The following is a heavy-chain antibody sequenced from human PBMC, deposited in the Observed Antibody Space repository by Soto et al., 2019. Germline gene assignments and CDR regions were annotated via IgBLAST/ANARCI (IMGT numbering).Heavy chain of an antibody. CDR1: GFAFSSYA. Sequence: GGSLRLSCAASGFAFSSYAMNWVRQAPGKGLEWVSAIGGSGGPTYYVDSVKGRFTISRDSSKSTLYLQMNSLRAEDTAVYYCAKESTHNYLTSSDYWGQGTLVTVSS. D-gene: IGHD3-10*01. J-gene: IGHJ4*02. V-gene: IGHV3-23*01. CDR3: AKESTHNYLTSSDY. CDR2: IGGSGGPT.